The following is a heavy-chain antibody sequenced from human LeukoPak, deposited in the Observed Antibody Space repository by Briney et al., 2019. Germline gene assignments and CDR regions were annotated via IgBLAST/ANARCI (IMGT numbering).Heavy chain of an antibody. CDR2: IRYDGSNK. J-gene: IGHJ4*02. CDR3: AKDGCSSTSCHIDY. Sequence: GGSLRLSCAASGFTFSSYGMHWVRQAPGKGLEWVAFIRYDGSNKYYADSVKGRFTISRDNSKNTLYLQMNSLRAEATAVYYCAKDGCSSTSCHIDYWGQGTLVTVSS. D-gene: IGHD2-2*02. CDR1: GFTFSSYG. V-gene: IGHV3-30*02.